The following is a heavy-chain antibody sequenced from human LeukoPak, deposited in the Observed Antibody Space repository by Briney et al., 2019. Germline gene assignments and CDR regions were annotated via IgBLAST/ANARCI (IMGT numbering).Heavy chain of an antibody. Sequence: SETLSLTCTVSGYSISSGYYWGWIRQPPGKGLEWIGSIYHSGSTYYNPSLKSRVTISVDTSKNQFFLKLSSVTAADTAVYYCASLTPSDYWGQGTLVSVSS. CDR2: IYHSGST. CDR3: ASLTPSDY. J-gene: IGHJ4*02. V-gene: IGHV4-38-2*02. CDR1: GYSISSGYY. D-gene: IGHD3-16*01.